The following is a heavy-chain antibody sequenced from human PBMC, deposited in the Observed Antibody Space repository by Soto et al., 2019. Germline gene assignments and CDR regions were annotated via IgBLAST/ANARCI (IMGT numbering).Heavy chain of an antibody. Sequence: LVKASCKASGGTFSSYAISWVRQAPGQGLEWMGGIIPIFGTANYAQKFQGRVTITADESTSTAYMELSSLRSEDTAVYYCASRACDFWSGYCYYYYYGMDVWGQGTTVTVSS. CDR1: GGTFSSYA. J-gene: IGHJ6*02. V-gene: IGHV1-69*13. D-gene: IGHD3-3*01. CDR3: ASRACDFWSGYCYYYYYGMDV. CDR2: IIPIFGTA.